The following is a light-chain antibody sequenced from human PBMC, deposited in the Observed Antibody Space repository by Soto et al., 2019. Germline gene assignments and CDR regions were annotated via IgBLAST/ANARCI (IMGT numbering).Light chain of an antibody. J-gene: IGKJ1*01. CDR2: DAS. CDR1: QSVSNY. Sequence: EIVLTQSPATLSLSPGERATLSCRASQSVSNYLAWYQKKPGQAPRLLIYDASNRATGIPARFSGSGSGTDFTLTISRLEPEDFAVYYCQQYGSSPQTFGQGTKVDIK. V-gene: IGKV3-20*01. CDR3: QQYGSSPQT.